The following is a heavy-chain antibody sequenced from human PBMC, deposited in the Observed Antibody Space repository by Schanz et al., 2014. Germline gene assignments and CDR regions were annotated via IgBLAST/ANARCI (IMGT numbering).Heavy chain of an antibody. CDR3: PRVRRRIATPSTPSFRNYYYYAMDV. Sequence: EVHLVESGGGLVKRGGSLRLSCAASGFTISSYSMNWVRQAPGKGLEWVSSISSSGSYIYYADSVKGRFSISRDNAKNSLFLQMNRLRAEDTSVYFCPRVRRRIATPSTPSFRNYYYYAMDVWGQGTTVTVSS. D-gene: IGHD6-13*01. J-gene: IGHJ6*02. CDR1: GFTISSYS. CDR2: ISSSGSYI. V-gene: IGHV3-21*01.